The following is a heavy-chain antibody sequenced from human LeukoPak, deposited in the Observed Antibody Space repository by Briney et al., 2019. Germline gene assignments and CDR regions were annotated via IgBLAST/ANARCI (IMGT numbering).Heavy chain of an antibody. J-gene: IGHJ4*02. CDR2: LFYTGKT. V-gene: IGHV4-39*07. CDR3: ARVFDS. CDR1: GGSLSTSDYY. Sequence: SETLSLTCTVSGGSLSTSDYYWGWLRQSPVKGLEWIGDLFYTGKTNYNPSLRGRATISIDTSKNQFSLKLTYVTAADSAVYYCARVFDSWGQGTLVTVSS.